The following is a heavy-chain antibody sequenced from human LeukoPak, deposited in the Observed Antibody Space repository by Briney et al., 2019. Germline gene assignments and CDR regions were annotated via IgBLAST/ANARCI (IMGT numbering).Heavy chain of an antibody. CDR1: GYTFTSYG. J-gene: IGHJ4*02. Sequence: ASVKVSCKASGYTFTSYGISWVRQAPGQGLEWMGWISAYNGNTDYAQKLQGRVTMTTDTSTSTAYMELRSLRSDDTAVYYCARVRLDIATTIIFDYWGQGTLVTVSS. V-gene: IGHV1-18*01. CDR3: ARVRLDIATTIIFDY. CDR2: ISAYNGNT. D-gene: IGHD5-12*01.